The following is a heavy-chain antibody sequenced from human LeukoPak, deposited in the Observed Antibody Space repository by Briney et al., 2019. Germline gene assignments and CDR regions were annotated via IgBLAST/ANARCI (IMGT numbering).Heavy chain of an antibody. J-gene: IGHJ4*02. V-gene: IGHV1-2*02. Sequence: ASVKVSCKASGYTFTGYYMHWVRQAPGQGLEWMGWINPNSGGTNYAQKFQGRVTMIEDTSTDTAYMELSSLRSEDTAVYYCATNTVRGYSYGYGDGGNLDYWGQGTLVTVSS. CDR2: INPNSGGT. CDR3: ATNTVRGYSYGYGDGGNLDY. D-gene: IGHD5-18*01. CDR1: GYTFTGYY.